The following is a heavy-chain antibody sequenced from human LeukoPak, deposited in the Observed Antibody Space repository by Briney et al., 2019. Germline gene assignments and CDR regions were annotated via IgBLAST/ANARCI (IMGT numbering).Heavy chain of an antibody. CDR2: INHSGST. CDR3: ASAPPRGYYYYYMDV. D-gene: IGHD3-10*01. Sequence: SETLSLTCAVYGGSFSGYYWSWIRQPPGKGLEWIGEINHSGSTNYNPSLKSRVTISVDTSKNQFSLKLSSVTAADTAVYYCASAPPRGYYYYYMDVWGKGTTVTVSS. CDR1: GGSFSGYY. V-gene: IGHV4-34*01. J-gene: IGHJ6*03.